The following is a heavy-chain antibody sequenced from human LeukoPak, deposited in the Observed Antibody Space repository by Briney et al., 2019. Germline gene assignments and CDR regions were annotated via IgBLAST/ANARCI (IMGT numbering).Heavy chain of an antibody. J-gene: IGHJ6*03. CDR2: IYYSGST. CDR3: ARLTAAQVTGKLYYYYYYIDV. CDR1: GGSISSYY. D-gene: IGHD1-14*01. V-gene: IGHV4-59*01. Sequence: PSETLSLTCTVSGGSISSYYWSWIRQPPGKGLEWIGYIYYSGSTNYNPSLKSRVTISVDTSKNQFSLKLSSVTAADTAVYYCARLTAAQVTGKLYYYYYYIDVWGKGTTVTISS.